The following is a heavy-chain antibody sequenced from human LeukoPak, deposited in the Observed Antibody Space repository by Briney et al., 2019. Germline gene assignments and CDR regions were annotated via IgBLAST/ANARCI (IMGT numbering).Heavy chain of an antibody. V-gene: IGHV4-39*07. CDR2: IYYSGST. CDR3: ARAHWFLDYGDHPAVRNWFDP. D-gene: IGHD4-17*01. Sequence: SETLSLTCTVSGGSIRSSSYYWGWIGQPPGKGLEWIGSIYYSGSTYYNPSLKSRVTISVDTSKNQFSLKLSSVTAADTAVYYCARAHWFLDYGDHPAVRNWFDPWGQGTLVTVSS. J-gene: IGHJ5*02. CDR1: GGSIRSSSYY.